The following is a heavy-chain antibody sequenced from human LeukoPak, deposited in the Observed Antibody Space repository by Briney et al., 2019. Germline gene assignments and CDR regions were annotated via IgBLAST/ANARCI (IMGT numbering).Heavy chain of an antibody. CDR1: GFTFSSYW. V-gene: IGHV3-74*01. CDR2: IDGDGSRI. D-gene: IGHD4-23*01. J-gene: IGHJ4*02. CDR3: VRGNDYGGPHY. Sequence: GGSLRLSCAVSGFTFSSYWMHWVRQAPGKGLVWVSRIDGDGSRINYADSVKGRFTISRDNGKNTLFLQMNSLRAEDAAVYYCVRGNDYGGPHYWGQGTLVTVSS.